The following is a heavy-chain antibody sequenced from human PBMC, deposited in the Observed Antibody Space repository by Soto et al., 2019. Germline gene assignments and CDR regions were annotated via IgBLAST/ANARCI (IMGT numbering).Heavy chain of an antibody. CDR2: IYYSGST. Sequence: SETLSLTCTVSGGSISSGDYYWSWIRQPPGKGLEWIGYIYYSGSTYYNPSLKGRVTISVDTSKNQFSLKLSSVTAADTAVYYCARDPSPYYYDSSGYLGAYWGQGTLVTVSS. D-gene: IGHD3-22*01. J-gene: IGHJ4*02. V-gene: IGHV4-30-4*01. CDR1: GGSISSGDYY. CDR3: ARDPSPYYYDSSGYLGAY.